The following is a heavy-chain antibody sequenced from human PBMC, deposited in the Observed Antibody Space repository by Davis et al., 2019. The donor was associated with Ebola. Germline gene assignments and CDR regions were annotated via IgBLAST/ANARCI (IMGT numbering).Heavy chain of an antibody. D-gene: IGHD1-26*01. J-gene: IGHJ4*02. CDR1: RYTFTSPG. V-gene: IGHV1-69*04. Sequence: SVTVSCQASRYTFTSPGISWARHAPRQAREWLGRIIPILGIANYAQKFQGRVTITADKSTSTAYMELSSLRSEDTAVYYCARGVGAVDYWGQGTLVTVSS. CDR2: IIPILGIA. CDR3: ARGVGAVDY.